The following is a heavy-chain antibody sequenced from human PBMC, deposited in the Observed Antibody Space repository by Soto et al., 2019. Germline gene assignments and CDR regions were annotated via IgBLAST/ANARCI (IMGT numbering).Heavy chain of an antibody. CDR3: ARSRGRSSARGWFDP. D-gene: IGHD6-6*01. V-gene: IGHV3-21*01. CDR1: GFTFSSYS. Sequence: GSLRLSCAASGFTFSSYSMNWVRQAPGKGLEWVSSISSSSSYIYYADSVKGRFTISRDNAKNSLYLQMNSLRAEDTAVYYCARSRGRSSARGWFDPWGQGTLVTVSS. CDR2: ISSSSSYI. J-gene: IGHJ5*02.